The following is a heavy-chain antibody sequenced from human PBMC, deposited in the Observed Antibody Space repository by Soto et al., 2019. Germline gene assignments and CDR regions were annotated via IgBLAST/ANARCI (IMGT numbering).Heavy chain of an antibody. CDR2: INGNDGST. CDR3: AKDSSGYPGGYFDY. Sequence: PGGSLRLSCAASGFTFSSYGMHWVRQAPGKGLEWVSTINGNDGSTYYADSVKGRFTISRDNSKNTLYLQMNSLRAEDTAVYYCAKDSSGYPGGYFDYWGQGTLVTVSS. J-gene: IGHJ4*02. D-gene: IGHD3-22*01. V-gene: IGHV3-23*01. CDR1: GFTFSSYG.